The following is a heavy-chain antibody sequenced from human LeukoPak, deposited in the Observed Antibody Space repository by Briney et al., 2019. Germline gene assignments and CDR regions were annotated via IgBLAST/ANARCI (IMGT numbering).Heavy chain of an antibody. CDR3: ATSFGPVIAAAGTGAD. CDR2: ISGSGSST. D-gene: IGHD6-13*01. V-gene: IGHV3-23*01. J-gene: IGHJ4*02. Sequence: GGSLRLSCAASGFTFSSYAMSWVRQAPGKGLEWVSVISGSGSSTYYADSVKGRFTISRDNSKNTLYLQMNSLRAEDTAVYYCATSFGPVIAAAGTGADWGQGTLVTVSS. CDR1: GFTFSSYA.